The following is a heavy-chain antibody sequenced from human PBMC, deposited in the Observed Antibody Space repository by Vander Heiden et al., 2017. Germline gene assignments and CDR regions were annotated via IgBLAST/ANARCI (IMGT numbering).Heavy chain of an antibody. J-gene: IGHJ5*02. D-gene: IGHD2-2*03. CDR1: GYSFTSYW. V-gene: IGHV5-51*01. CDR2: IYPGDSDT. CDR3: ARQGGYCSSTSCSNWFDP. Sequence: EVQLVQSGAEVKKPGESLKISCKGSGYSFTSYWSGWVRQMPGKGLEWMGIIYPGDSDTRYSPSFQGQVTISADKSISTAYLQWSSLKASDTAMYYCARQGGYCSSTSCSNWFDPWGQGTLVTVSS.